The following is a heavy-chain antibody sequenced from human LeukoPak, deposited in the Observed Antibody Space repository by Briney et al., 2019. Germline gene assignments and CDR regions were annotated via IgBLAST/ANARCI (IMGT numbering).Heavy chain of an antibody. CDR2: IYYSGST. D-gene: IGHD6-13*01. CDR3: ARTYLRYDSTSPATLQFYYGLDV. CDR1: GGSISSYY. V-gene: IGHV4-59*12. J-gene: IGHJ6*02. Sequence: PSETLSLTCTVSGGSISSYYWSWIRQPPGKGLEWIGYIYYSGSTNYNPSLKSRVTISVDTSKNQFSLKVSFVTAADTAVYYCARTYLRYDSTSPATLQFYYGLDVWGQGTTVIVSS.